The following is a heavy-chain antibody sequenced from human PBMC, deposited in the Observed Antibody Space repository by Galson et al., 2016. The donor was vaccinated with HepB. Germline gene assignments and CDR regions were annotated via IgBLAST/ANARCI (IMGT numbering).Heavy chain of an antibody. J-gene: IGHJ4*02. D-gene: IGHD6-6*01. CDR1: GDSVSSNSGV. CDR2: TYYRSKWYY. CDR3: ARDARGSSYFDY. V-gene: IGHV6-1*01. Sequence: CAISGDSVSSNSGVWNWIRQSPSRGLEWLGRTYYRSKWYYDYAASVKSRVSINPGTSKNQFSLQLNSVTPEDTAVYYCARDARGSSYFDYWGQGTLVTVSS.